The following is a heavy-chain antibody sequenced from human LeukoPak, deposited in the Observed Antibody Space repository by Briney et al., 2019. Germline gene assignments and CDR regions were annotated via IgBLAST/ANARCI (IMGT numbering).Heavy chain of an antibody. CDR3: ARGGMKSSSWYLQYYFDY. CDR1: GGSISSGSYY. V-gene: IGHV4-61*10. CDR2: INHSGST. D-gene: IGHD6-13*01. J-gene: IGHJ4*02. Sequence: SETLSLTCTVSGGSISSGSYYWSWIRQPAGKGLEWIGEINHSGSTNYNPSLKSRVTISVDTSKNQFSLKLSSVTAADTAVYYCARGGMKSSSWYLQYYFDYWGQGTLVTVSS.